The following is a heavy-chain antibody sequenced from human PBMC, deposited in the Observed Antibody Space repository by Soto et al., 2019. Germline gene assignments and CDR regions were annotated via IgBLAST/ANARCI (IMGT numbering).Heavy chain of an antibody. CDR3: ARDRVAAAGQRYYYYYYGMDV. CDR1: GLTFSRYA. J-gene: IGHJ6*02. D-gene: IGHD6-13*01. V-gene: IGHV3-30-3*01. Sequence: GGVLILSCASSGLTFSRYAMHWVRQAPGKGLEWVAVISYDGSNKYYADSVKGRFTISRDNSKNTLYLQMNSLRAEDTAVYYCARDRVAAAGQRYYYYYYGMDVWGQGTTVTVSS. CDR2: ISYDGSNK.